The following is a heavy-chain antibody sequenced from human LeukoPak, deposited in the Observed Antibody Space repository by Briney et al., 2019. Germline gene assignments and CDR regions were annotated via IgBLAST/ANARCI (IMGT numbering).Heavy chain of an antibody. CDR3: AKADSIVVVPAALQGNFDY. Sequence: ASVKVSCKASGYTFTGYYMHWVRQAPGQGLEWMGWINPNSGGTSYAQKFQGRVTMTRDTSISTAYMELSRLRSDDTAVYYCAKADSIVVVPAALQGNFDYWGQGTLVTVSS. CDR1: GYTFTGYY. CDR2: INPNSGGT. D-gene: IGHD2-2*01. V-gene: IGHV1-2*02. J-gene: IGHJ4*02.